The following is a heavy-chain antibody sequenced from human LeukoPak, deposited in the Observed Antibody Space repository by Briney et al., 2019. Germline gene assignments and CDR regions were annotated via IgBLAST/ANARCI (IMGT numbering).Heavy chain of an antibody. D-gene: IGHD3-3*01. Sequence: GGSLRLSCAASGFTFSRYWMSWVRQAPGKGLEWVVNIKQDGSEKYYVDSVKGRFTVSRDNTENSLYLQMNGLGAEDTAVYYCARGSGITIFGVLIIEGAYYFDYWGQGTLVTVSS. J-gene: IGHJ4*02. V-gene: IGHV3-7*01. CDR2: IKQDGSEK. CDR1: GFTFSRYW. CDR3: ARGSGITIFGVLIIEGAYYFDY.